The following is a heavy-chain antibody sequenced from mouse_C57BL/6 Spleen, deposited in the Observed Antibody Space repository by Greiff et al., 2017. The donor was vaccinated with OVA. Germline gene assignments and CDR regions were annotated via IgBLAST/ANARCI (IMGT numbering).Heavy chain of an antibody. D-gene: IGHD4-1*01. J-gene: IGHJ2*01. V-gene: IGHV1-26*01. CDR1: GYTFTDYY. CDR2: INPNNGGT. Sequence: VQLQQSGPELVKPGASVKISCKASGYTFTDYYMNWVKQSHGKSLEWIGDINPNNGGTSYNQKFKGKATLTVDKSSSTAYMELRSLTSEDSAVYDCARSLTGINYWGQGTTLTVSS. CDR3: ARSLTGINY.